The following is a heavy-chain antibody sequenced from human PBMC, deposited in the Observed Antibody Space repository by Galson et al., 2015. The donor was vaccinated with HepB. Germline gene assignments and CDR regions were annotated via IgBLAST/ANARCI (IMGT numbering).Heavy chain of an antibody. CDR2: IYDGGNP. CDR3: ARVTDWGWYFDL. V-gene: IGHV3-66*02. CDR1: GFVVTSTY. Sequence: SLRLSCAASGFVVTSTYMNWVRQAPGKGLEWVSVIYDGGNPNYTEPVKGRFTISIDESQNTLNLHMTNLRFQDTAVYYCARVTDWGWYFDLWGRGTLVSVSS. D-gene: IGHD3-16*01. J-gene: IGHJ2*01.